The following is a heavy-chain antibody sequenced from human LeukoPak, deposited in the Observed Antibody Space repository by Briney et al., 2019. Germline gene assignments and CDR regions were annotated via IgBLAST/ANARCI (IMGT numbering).Heavy chain of an antibody. CDR3: AKDWDTAMVYGRSYFDY. CDR1: GFTFSSYG. V-gene: IGHV3-30*18. J-gene: IGHJ4*02. D-gene: IGHD5-18*01. CDR2: ISYDGSNK. Sequence: PGGSLRLSCAASGFTFSSYGMHWVRQAPGKGLEWVAVISYDGSNKYYADSVKGRFTISRDNSKNTLYLQMNSLRAEDTAVYYCAKDWDTAMVYGRSYFDYWGQGTLVTVSS.